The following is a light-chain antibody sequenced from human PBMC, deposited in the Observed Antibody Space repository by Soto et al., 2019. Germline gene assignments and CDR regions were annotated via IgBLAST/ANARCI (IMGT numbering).Light chain of an antibody. CDR3: QHTYSAPPT. CDR2: AAS. J-gene: IGKJ1*01. V-gene: IGKV1-39*01. CDR1: QIISTY. Sequence: DIQLTKSTSSLSASVGDRVTITCRASQIISTYLNWYQQRAGLGPRLLIYAASSFQSGVPPSCSGSGSGTDFTLTISSLQPEDFGTYFCQHTYSAPPTLGQGTKVDIK.